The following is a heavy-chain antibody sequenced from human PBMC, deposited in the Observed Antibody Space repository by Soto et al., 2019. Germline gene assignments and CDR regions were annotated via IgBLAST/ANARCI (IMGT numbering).Heavy chain of an antibody. CDR3: AHSKSTVTSSQYFQH. V-gene: IGHV2-5*02. D-gene: IGHD4-17*01. Sequence: QITLKESGPTLVKPTQTLTLTCTFSGFSLSTSGVGVGWIRQPPGKALEWLALIYWDDDKRYSPSLKSRLTITKDTSKSQVVLTMTNMDPVDTATYYCAHSKSTVTSSQYFQHWGQGTLVTVSS. J-gene: IGHJ1*01. CDR1: GFSLSTSGVG. CDR2: IYWDDDK.